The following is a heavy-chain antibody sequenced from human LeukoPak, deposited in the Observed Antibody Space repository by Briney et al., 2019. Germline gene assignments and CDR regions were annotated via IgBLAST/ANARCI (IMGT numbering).Heavy chain of an antibody. CDR3: AKGHYDILTGYYVYYYYYMDV. CDR1: GFTFSSYA. D-gene: IGHD3-9*01. CDR2: ISGSGGST. V-gene: IGHV3-23*01. J-gene: IGHJ6*03. Sequence: GGSLRLSCAASGFTFSSYAMSWVRQAPGKGLEWGSAISGSGGSTYYADSVKGRFTISRDNSKNTLYLQMNSLRAEDTAVYYCAKGHYDILTGYYVYYYYYMDVWGKGTTVTVSS.